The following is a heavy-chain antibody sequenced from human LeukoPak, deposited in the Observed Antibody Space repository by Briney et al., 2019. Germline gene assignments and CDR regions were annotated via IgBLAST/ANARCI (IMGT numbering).Heavy chain of an antibody. J-gene: IGHJ5*02. CDR2: ISAYNGNT. CDR1: GYTFTSYG. V-gene: IGHV1-18*01. CDR3: ARDLFPSGSGSYYLNWFDP. D-gene: IGHD3-10*01. Sequence: ASVKVSCKASGYTFTSYGISWVRQAPGQGHEWMGWISAYNGNTNYAQKLHGTVTMTTHTSTSTAYLELRSLRSDDTAVYYCARDLFPSGSGSYYLNWFDPWGQGTLVTVSS.